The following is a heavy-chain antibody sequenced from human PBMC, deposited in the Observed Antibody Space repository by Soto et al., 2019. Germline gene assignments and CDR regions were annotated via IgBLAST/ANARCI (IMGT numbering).Heavy chain of an antibody. CDR1: GFTFSSYG. CDR3: ARDGSWNDGPYYYGMDV. V-gene: IGHV3-33*01. CDR2: IWYDGSNK. J-gene: IGHJ6*02. D-gene: IGHD1-1*01. Sequence: GGSLRLSCAASGFTFSSYGMLWVRQAPGKGLEWVAVIWYDGSNKYYADSVKGRFTISRDNSKNTLYLQMNSLRAEDTAVYYCARDGSWNDGPYYYGMDVWGQGTTVTVSS.